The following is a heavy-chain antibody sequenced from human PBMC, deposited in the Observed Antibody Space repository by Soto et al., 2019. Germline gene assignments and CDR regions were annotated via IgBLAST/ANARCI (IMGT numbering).Heavy chain of an antibody. CDR3: ARTLTAAGTENWFDP. J-gene: IGHJ5*02. Sequence: PSETLSLTCTVSGGAISGYWWGWIRQPAGKGLEWIGRIYTLGSTNYNPSLKSRVIMSVDTSKNQFSLKLSSVTAADTAVYYCARTLTAAGTENWFDPWGQGTLVTVS. CDR1: GGAISGYW. D-gene: IGHD6-13*01. V-gene: IGHV4-4*07. CDR2: IYTLGST.